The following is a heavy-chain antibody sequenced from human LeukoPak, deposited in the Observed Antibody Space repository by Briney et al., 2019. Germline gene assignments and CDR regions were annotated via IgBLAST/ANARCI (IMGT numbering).Heavy chain of an antibody. D-gene: IGHD3-10*01. V-gene: IGHV4-59*08. CDR1: GGSISSYY. J-gene: IGHJ6*02. Sequence: SETLSLTCTVSGGSISSYYWSWIRQPPGKGLEWIGNTYDSQISSYNPSLKSRVTISLDTSQNQLSLDLRSVTAADTAVYYCARHSLVFYGSGSYFLNSMDVWGQGTTVTVSS. CDR2: TYDSQIS. CDR3: ARHSLVFYGSGSYFLNSMDV.